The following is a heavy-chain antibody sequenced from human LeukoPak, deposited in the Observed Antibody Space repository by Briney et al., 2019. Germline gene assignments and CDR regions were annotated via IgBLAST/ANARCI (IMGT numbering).Heavy chain of an antibody. Sequence: RASETLSLTCTVSGGSISSYYWSWIRQPPGKGLEWIGYIYYSGSTNYNPSLKSRVTISVDTSKNQFSLKLSSVTAADTAVCYCARDPDGRYGSDPTDYWGQGTLVTVSS. CDR1: GGSISSYY. CDR3: ARDPDGRYGSDPTDY. D-gene: IGHD3-10*01. J-gene: IGHJ4*02. V-gene: IGHV4-59*12. CDR2: IYYSGST.